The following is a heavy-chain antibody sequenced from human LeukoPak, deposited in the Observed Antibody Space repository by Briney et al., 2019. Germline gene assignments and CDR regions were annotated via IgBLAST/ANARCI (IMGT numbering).Heavy chain of an antibody. V-gene: IGHV3-23*01. CDR2: ISGSGGST. D-gene: IGHD5-12*01. CDR1: GFTFSSYA. CDR3: ARGYSGYEEDDY. Sequence: TGGSLRLSCAASGFTFSSYAMSWVRQAPGKGLEWVSAISGSGGSTYYADSVKGRFTISRDNSKNTLYLQMNSLRAEDTAVYYCARGYSGYEEDDYWGQGTLVTVSS. J-gene: IGHJ4*02.